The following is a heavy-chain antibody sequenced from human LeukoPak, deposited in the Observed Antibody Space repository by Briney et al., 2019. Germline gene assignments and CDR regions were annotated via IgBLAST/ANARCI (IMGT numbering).Heavy chain of an antibody. CDR2: ISSSGGYT. CDR1: GFAFNFYA. V-gene: IGHV3-11*05. D-gene: IGHD6-13*01. Sequence: GGSLRLSCAASGFAFNFYAMSWVRQAPGKGLEWVSYISSSGGYTNHADSVKGRFTISRDNAKNSLYLQMNSLRAEDTAVYYCARADSTSWFDYWGQGTQVTVSS. CDR3: ARADSTSWFDY. J-gene: IGHJ4*02.